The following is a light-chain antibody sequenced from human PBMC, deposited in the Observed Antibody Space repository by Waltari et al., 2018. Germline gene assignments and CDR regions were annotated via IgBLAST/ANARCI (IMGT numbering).Light chain of an antibody. J-gene: IGLJ2*01. CDR1: TSHSGPQYA. CDR3: QSYDRSLDGYVV. Sequence: QSVLTQPPSMSGAPGQRVPISCTWSTSHSGPQYAVHLYQQLPGTAPKVLIYGNSNRPSGVPDRFSGSKSGTSASLAISGLQAEDEADYYCQSYDRSLDGYVVFGGGTKLTVL. V-gene: IGLV1-40*01. CDR2: GNS.